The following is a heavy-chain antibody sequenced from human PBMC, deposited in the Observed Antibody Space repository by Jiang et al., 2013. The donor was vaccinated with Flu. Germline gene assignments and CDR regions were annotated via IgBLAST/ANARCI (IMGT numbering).Heavy chain of an antibody. J-gene: IGHJ4*02. Sequence: VQLVESGGGLVQPGGSLRLSCAASGFTFSSYAMSWVRQAPGKGLEWVSAISGSGGSTYYADSVKGRFTISRDNSKNTLYLQMNSLRAEDTAVYYCAKDRGYSYGFEGCLDYWGQGTLVTVSS. CDR3: AKDRGYSYGFEGCLDY. D-gene: IGHD5-18*01. CDR1: GFTFSSYA. CDR2: ISGSGGST. V-gene: IGHV3-23*04.